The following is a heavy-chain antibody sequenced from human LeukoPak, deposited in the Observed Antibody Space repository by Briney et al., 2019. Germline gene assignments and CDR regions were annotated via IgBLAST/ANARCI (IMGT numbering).Heavy chain of an antibody. J-gene: IGHJ3*02. Sequence: GASVKVSCKASGYTFTGDYMHWVRQAPGQGLEWMGWINPNSGGTNYAQKFQGRVTMTRDTSISTAYMELSRLRSDDTAVYYCARDPHYYDSSGYSFDIWGQGTMVTVSS. CDR1: GYTFTGDY. D-gene: IGHD3-22*01. CDR2: INPNSGGT. V-gene: IGHV1-2*02. CDR3: ARDPHYYDSSGYSFDI.